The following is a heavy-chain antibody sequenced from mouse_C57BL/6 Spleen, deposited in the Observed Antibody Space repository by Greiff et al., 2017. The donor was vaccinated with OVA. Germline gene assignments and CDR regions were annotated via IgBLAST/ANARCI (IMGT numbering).Heavy chain of an antibody. Sequence: VQLQESGPGLVQPSQSLSITCTASGFSLTSYGVHWVRQSPGQGLEWLGVIWRGGSTDYNAAFMSRLSITKDNSKSQVFLKMNSLQADDTAIYYCAKDGSSWGYAMDYWGQGTSVTVSS. CDR3: AKDGSSWGYAMDY. CDR2: IWRGGST. V-gene: IGHV2-5*01. J-gene: IGHJ4*01. D-gene: IGHD1-1*01. CDR1: GFSLTSYG.